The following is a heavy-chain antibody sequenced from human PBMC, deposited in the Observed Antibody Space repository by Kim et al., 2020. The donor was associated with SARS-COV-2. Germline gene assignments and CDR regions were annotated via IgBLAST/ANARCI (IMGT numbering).Heavy chain of an antibody. CDR2: ISWNSGNI. Sequence: GGSLRLSCAASGFTFGDYAMHWVRQAPGKGLEWVSGISWNSGNIGYADSVKGRFTISRDNAENSLYLQMNSLRAEDTALYYCAKDKAAAGQGAFDIWGQGTMVTVSS. CDR1: GFTFGDYA. V-gene: IGHV3-9*01. D-gene: IGHD6-13*01. CDR3: AKDKAAAGQGAFDI. J-gene: IGHJ3*02.